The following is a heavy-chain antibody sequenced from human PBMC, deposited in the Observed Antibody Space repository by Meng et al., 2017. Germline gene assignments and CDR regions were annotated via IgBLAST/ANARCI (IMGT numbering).Heavy chain of an antibody. V-gene: IGHV3-33*01. D-gene: IGHD2/OR15-2a*01. Sequence: GGGWVPPGRSLRVSCACPGFHFSSCGMHWVRQSPGKGLEWVAVIWYDGSNKYYADSVKGRFTISRDNSKNTLYLQMNSLRAEDTAVYYCARGLSTTYWYFDLWGRGTLVTVSS. CDR1: GFHFSSCG. CDR3: ARGLSTTYWYFDL. CDR2: IWYDGSNK. J-gene: IGHJ2*01.